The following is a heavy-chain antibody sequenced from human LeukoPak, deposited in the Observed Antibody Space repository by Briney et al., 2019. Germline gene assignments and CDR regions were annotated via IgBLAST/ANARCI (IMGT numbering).Heavy chain of an antibody. V-gene: IGHV3-53*01. D-gene: IGHD3-22*01. Sequence: GGSLRLSCAASGFTVNSNYMSWVRQAPGKGLEWASTIYSGGSTYYTGSLKGRFTISRDNSKNTVYLQMNGLRAEDTAVYYCARGGYDSSGYYYYFDFWGQGTLVTVSS. J-gene: IGHJ4*02. CDR3: ARGGYDSSGYYYYFDF. CDR2: IYSGGST. CDR1: GFTVNSNY.